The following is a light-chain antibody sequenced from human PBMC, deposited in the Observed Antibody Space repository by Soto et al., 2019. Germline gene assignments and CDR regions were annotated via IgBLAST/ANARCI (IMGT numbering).Light chain of an antibody. CDR3: QHYKISTRYR. J-gene: IGKJ2*03. CDR2: QAS. V-gene: IGKV1-5*03. Sequence: DIQMTQSPSTLSASVGDRVTITCRASENINKWLAWYQQRPGTVPTLLIYQASTLESGVPAKFSGSGSGTDFTLTILSLQPEDFATYYCQHYKISTRYRVGQGTKVDIK. CDR1: ENINKW.